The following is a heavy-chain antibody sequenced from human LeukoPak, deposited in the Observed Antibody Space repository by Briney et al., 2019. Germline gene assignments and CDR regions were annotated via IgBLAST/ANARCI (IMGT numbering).Heavy chain of an antibody. V-gene: IGHV1-18*01. CDR2: ISAYNGNT. CDR3: ARDQWELLDDAFDI. J-gene: IGHJ3*02. Sequence: ASVKVSCKASGYTVTSYGISWVRQAPGQGLECMGWISAYNGNTNYAQKLQGRVTMTTDTSTSTAYMELRSLRSDDTAVYYCARDQWELLDDAFDIWGQGTMVTVSS. D-gene: IGHD1-26*01. CDR1: GYTVTSYG.